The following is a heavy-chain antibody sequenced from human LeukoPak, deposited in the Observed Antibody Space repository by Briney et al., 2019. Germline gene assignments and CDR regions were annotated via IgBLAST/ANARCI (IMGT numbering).Heavy chain of an antibody. J-gene: IGHJ4*02. CDR2: SKNKGNNYTT. Sequence: GSLSLSCAASGFTSSNYYMDWVRQAPGKGLEWVGRSKNKGNNYTTEYAASVKGRFTISRDDSKNSLYLQMNSLKSEDTAVYFCAREGDSSGPDFVYWGQGTLVTVSS. V-gene: IGHV3-72*01. D-gene: IGHD6-19*01. CDR1: GFTSSNYY. CDR3: AREGDSSGPDFVY.